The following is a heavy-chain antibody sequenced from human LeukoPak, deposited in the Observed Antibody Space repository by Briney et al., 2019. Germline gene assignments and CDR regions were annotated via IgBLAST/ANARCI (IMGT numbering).Heavy chain of an antibody. D-gene: IGHD1-1*01. CDR1: GYTFNTYY. V-gene: IGHV1-46*02. CDR3: ARGPRGQRFDY. Sequence: ASVKVSCKASGYTFNTYYIHWVRQDPGQGIEWMGLINPGGSDTTYAQNLQGRVTMTRDTSTSTVYMELSNLISEDTAVYYCARGPRGQRFDYWGQGTLVTVSS. J-gene: IGHJ4*02. CDR2: INPGGSDT.